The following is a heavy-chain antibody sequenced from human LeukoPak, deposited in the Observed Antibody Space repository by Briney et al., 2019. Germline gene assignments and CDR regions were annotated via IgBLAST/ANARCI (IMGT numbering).Heavy chain of an antibody. CDR2: IWYDGSNK. J-gene: IGHJ4*02. CDR3: ARDPSLTVTRLFDY. CDR1: GFTFSSYG. Sequence: PGGSLRLSCAASGFTFSSYGMHWVRQAPGKGLEWVAVIWYDGSNKYYADSVKGRFTISGDNSKNTLYLQMNSLRAEDTAVYYCARDPSLTVTRLFDYWGQGTLVTVSS. D-gene: IGHD4-11*01. V-gene: IGHV3-33*01.